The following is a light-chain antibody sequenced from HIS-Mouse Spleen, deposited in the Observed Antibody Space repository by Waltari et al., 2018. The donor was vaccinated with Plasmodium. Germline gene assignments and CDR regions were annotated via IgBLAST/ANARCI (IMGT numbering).Light chain of an antibody. CDR3: YSTDSSGNHRV. V-gene: IGLV3-10*01. Sequence: SYELTQPPSVSVSPGQTARITCSGDALPKKYAYWYQQKSGQAPVLVCYEDSKRPAVIPEGFSGSSSGTMATLTISGAQVEDEADYYCYSTDSSGNHRVFGGGTKLTVL. J-gene: IGLJ3*02. CDR1: ALPKKY. CDR2: EDS.